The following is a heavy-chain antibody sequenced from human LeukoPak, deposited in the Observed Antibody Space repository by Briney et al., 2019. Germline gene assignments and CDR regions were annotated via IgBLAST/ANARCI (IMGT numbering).Heavy chain of an antibody. CDR3: ARSGWEQRSPVDY. J-gene: IGHJ4*02. Sequence: SVKVSCKASGYTFTSYYLHWVRQAPGQGLEWMGIISPSGGSTSYTQKFQDRVTMTRDTSTSTVYMELSSLRSEDTAMYYCARSGWEQRSPVDYWGQGTLVTVSS. CDR2: ISPSGGST. CDR1: GYTFTSYY. V-gene: IGHV1-46*01. D-gene: IGHD1-26*01.